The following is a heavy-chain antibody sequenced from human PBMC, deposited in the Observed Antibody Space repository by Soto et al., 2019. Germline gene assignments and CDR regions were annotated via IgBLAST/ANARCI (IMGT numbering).Heavy chain of an antibody. V-gene: IGHV4-4*02. CDR1: GGSISSSNW. CDR2: IYHSGST. D-gene: IGHD2-2*01. Sequence: QVQLQESGPGLVKPSGTLSLTCAVSGGSISSSNWWSWVRQPPGKGLEWIGEIYHSGSTNYNPSLNTRVTISVDKSKNHSSLKLSSVTAAATAVYYCARVVGGYYYGMDVWCQGTTVTVSS. J-gene: IGHJ6*02. CDR3: ARVVGGYYYGMDV.